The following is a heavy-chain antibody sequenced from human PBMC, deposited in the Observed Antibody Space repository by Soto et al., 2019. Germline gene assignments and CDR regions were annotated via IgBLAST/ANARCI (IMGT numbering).Heavy chain of an antibody. CDR1: GGSISSYY. D-gene: IGHD3-3*01. CDR3: ARDSRYYDFWSGYPLDGMDV. Sequence: PSETLSLTXTVSGGSISSYYWSWIRQPPGKGLEWIGYIYYSGSTNYNPSLKSRVTISVDTSKNQFSLKLSSVTAADTAVYYCARDSRYYDFWSGYPLDGMDVWGQGTTVTVSS. V-gene: IGHV4-59*01. CDR2: IYYSGST. J-gene: IGHJ6*02.